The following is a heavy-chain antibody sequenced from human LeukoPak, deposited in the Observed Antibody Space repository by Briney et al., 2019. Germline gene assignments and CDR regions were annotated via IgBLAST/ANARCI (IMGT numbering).Heavy chain of an antibody. Sequence: RTSETLSLTCAVYGGSFSGYYWSWIRQPPGKGLEWNGEINHSGSTNYNPSLKSRVTISVDTSKNQFSLKLSSVTAADTAVYYCARRGARKVVTAGYFDLWGRGTLVTVSS. CDR3: ARRGARKVVTAGYFDL. J-gene: IGHJ2*01. CDR2: INHSGST. CDR1: GGSFSGYY. V-gene: IGHV4-34*01. D-gene: IGHD2-21*02.